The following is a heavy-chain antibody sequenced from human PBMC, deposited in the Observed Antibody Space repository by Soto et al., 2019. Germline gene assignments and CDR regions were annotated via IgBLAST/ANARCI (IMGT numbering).Heavy chain of an antibody. V-gene: IGHV3-74*01. CDR2: INNDGSST. CDR3: ARSLLGDFWSGPHYYYYYGMDV. CDR1: GFTFSSYW. Sequence: GGSLRLSCAVSGFTFSSYWMHWVRQAPGKGLVWVSRINNDGSSTSYADSVKGRFTISRDNAKNTLYLQMNSLRAEDTAVYYCARSLLGDFWSGPHYYYYYGMDVWGQGTTVTVSS. D-gene: IGHD3-3*01. J-gene: IGHJ6*02.